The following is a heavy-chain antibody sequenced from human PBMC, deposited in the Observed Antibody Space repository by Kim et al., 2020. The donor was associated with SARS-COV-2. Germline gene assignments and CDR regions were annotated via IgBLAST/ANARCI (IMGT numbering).Heavy chain of an antibody. V-gene: IGHV4-59*01. CDR3: AREMNWIAAAAYNWFDP. D-gene: IGHD6-13*01. CDR1: GGSISSYY. J-gene: IGHJ5*02. Sequence: SETLSLTCTVSGGSISSYYWSWIRQPPGKGLEWIGYIYYSGSTNYNPSLKSRVTISVDTSKNQFSLKLSSVTAADTAVYYCAREMNWIAAAAYNWFDPWGQGTLVTVSS. CDR2: IYYSGST.